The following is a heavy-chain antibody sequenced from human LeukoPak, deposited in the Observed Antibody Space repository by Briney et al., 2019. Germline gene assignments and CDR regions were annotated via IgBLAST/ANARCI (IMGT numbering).Heavy chain of an antibody. CDR1: GFTFSSSA. CDR2: ISGSGGST. Sequence: GGSLRLSCAASGFTFSSSAMSWVRQAPGKGLEWVSTISGSGGSTYYADSVKGRFTISRDNSKNTLYLQMNGLRAADTAVYYCARERDGNIFDYWGQGTLVAVSS. J-gene: IGHJ4*02. CDR3: ARERDGNIFDY. V-gene: IGHV3-23*01. D-gene: IGHD4-23*01.